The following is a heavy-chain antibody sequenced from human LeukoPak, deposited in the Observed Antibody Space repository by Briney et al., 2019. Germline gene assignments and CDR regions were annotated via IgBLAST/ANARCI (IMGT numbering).Heavy chain of an antibody. CDR3: ARGSIGYDFWSGYPNWFDP. J-gene: IGHJ5*02. CDR1: GVSFSGYY. CDR2: INHSGST. D-gene: IGHD3-3*01. Sequence: TTSETLSLTCAVYGVSFSGYYWSWIRQPPGKGLEWIGEINHSGSTNYNPSLKSRVTISVDTSKNQFSLKLSSVTAADTAVYYCARGSIGYDFWSGYPNWFDPWGQGTLVTVSS. V-gene: IGHV4-34*01.